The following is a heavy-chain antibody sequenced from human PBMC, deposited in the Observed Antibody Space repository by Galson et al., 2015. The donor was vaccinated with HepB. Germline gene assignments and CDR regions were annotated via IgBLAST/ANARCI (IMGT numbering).Heavy chain of an antibody. CDR2: IIPIFGTA. J-gene: IGHJ6*02. D-gene: IGHD6-19*01. CDR3: ARGLRSYSSGWDYYYYYGMDV. V-gene: IGHV1-69*13. Sequence: SVKVSCKASGGTFSSYAISWVRQAPGQGLEWMGGIIPIFGTANYAQKFQGRVTITADESTSTAYMELSSLRSEDTAVYYCARGLRSYSSGWDYYYYYGMDVWGQGTTDTVSS. CDR1: GGTFSSYA.